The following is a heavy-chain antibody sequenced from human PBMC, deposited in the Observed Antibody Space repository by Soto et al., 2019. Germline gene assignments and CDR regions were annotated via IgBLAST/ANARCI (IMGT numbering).Heavy chain of an antibody. J-gene: IGHJ6*02. CDR3: ARTDRDFYGLDV. Sequence: EVQLVESGGGLVQPGGSLRLSCEPSGFTFRNYDMHWVRQGTGKGLEWVSGISAAGDPDYADSVEGRFTISRENAQNSFFLQMNSLRVGDTAVYYCARTDRDFYGLDVWGQGTKVIVSS. V-gene: IGHV3-13*05. CDR1: GFTFRNYD. CDR2: ISAAGDP.